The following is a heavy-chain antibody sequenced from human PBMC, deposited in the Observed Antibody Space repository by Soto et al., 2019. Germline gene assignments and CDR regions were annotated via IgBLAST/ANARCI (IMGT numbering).Heavy chain of an antibody. V-gene: IGHV1-3*01. J-gene: IGHJ4*02. CDR2: INAGNGNT. Sequence: GASVKVSCKASGYTFTSYAMYWVRQAPGQRLEWMGWINAGNGNTKYSQKFQGRVTITRDTSASTAYMELSSLRSEDTAVYYCARDLLDYGGNDYWGQGTLVNGS. CDR3: ARDLLDYGGNDY. CDR1: GYTFTSYA. D-gene: IGHD4-17*01.